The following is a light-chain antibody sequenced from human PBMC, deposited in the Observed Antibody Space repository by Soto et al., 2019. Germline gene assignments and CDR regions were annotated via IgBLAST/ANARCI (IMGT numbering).Light chain of an antibody. CDR3: SLYTSENAYV. J-gene: IGLJ1*01. CDR1: TSNIGSNY. V-gene: IGLV2-18*01. CDR2: EVS. Sequence: QSVLTQPPSASGTPGQGVTISCSGSTSNIGSNYVYWYQQPPGTAPKLMIYEVSKRPSGVPDRFSGSKSGNTASLTISGLQAADEADYYCSLYTSENAYVFGTGTKVTVL.